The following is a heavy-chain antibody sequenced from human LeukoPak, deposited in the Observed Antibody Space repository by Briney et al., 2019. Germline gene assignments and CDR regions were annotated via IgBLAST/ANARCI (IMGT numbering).Heavy chain of an antibody. CDR2: IYHSGST. D-gene: IGHD3-3*01. V-gene: IGHV4-38-2*01. CDR3: ARRRYDFWSGSPLDY. Sequence: KPSENPSPNCAVSGSSISSGYYWGWVRQPPGEGLEWVGSIYHSGSTYYNTSLKGRVTISLDMSKNQFSLRLRSVTAADTAMYYCARRRYDFWSGSPLDYWGRGTLVTASS. J-gene: IGHJ4*02. CDR1: GSSISSGYY.